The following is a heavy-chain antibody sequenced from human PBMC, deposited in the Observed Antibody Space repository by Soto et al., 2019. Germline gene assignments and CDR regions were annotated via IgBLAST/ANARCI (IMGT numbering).Heavy chain of an antibody. D-gene: IGHD6-6*01. Sequence: QVQLVQSGAEVKKPGSSVKVSCKASGGTFSSYAISWVRQAPGQGLEWMGGIIPIFGTANYAQKFQGRVTITADESTSTAYMELSSLRSEDTAVYYCATNQGSIAARWGLDYYYGMDVWGQGTTVTVSS. V-gene: IGHV1-69*01. CDR3: ATNQGSIAARWGLDYYYGMDV. J-gene: IGHJ6*02. CDR2: IIPIFGTA. CDR1: GGTFSSYA.